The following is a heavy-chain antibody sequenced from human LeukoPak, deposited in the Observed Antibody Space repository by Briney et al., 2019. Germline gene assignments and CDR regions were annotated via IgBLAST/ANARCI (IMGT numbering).Heavy chain of an antibody. Sequence: GGSLRLSCAASGFTFSSYAMSWVRQAPGRGLEWVSVISGSGGSTYYADSVKGRFTISRDNSKNTLYLQMNSLRDEDTAVYYCARHEAQVGELSPQSAFDIWGQGTMVTVSS. D-gene: IGHD3-16*02. CDR2: ISGSGGST. V-gene: IGHV3-23*01. J-gene: IGHJ3*02. CDR1: GFTFSSYA. CDR3: ARHEAQVGELSPQSAFDI.